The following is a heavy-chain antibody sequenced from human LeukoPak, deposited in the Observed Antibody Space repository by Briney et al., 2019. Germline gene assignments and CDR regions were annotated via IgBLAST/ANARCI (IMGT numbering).Heavy chain of an antibody. D-gene: IGHD6-13*01. CDR1: GRFISSYY. J-gene: IGHJ3*02. V-gene: IGHV4-59*01. CDR3: TAAGIGAFDI. Sequence: SETLSLTCTVSGRFISSYYWSWIRQPPGKGLEWIGYIYYSGSTNYNPSLKSRVTISVDTSKNQFSLKLSSVTAADTAVYYCTAAGIGAFDILVRGTMVTVSS. CDR2: IYYSGST.